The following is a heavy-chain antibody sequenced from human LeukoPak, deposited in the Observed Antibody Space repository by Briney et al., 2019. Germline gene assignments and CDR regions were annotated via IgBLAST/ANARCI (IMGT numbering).Heavy chain of an antibody. CDR2: MYHSGST. Sequence: PSETLSLTCTVSGGSISSYYWSWIRQPPGKGLEWIGYMYHSGSTNYNPSLKSRVTISVDMSKNQFSLKLSSVIAADTAVYYCATTGYYYYYMDVWGKGTTVTVSS. V-gene: IGHV4-59*12. CDR1: GGSISSYY. D-gene: IGHD1-14*01. CDR3: ATTGYYYYYMDV. J-gene: IGHJ6*03.